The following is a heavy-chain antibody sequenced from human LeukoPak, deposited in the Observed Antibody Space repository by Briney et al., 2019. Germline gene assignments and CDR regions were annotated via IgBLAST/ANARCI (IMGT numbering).Heavy chain of an antibody. D-gene: IGHD6-13*01. Sequence: PSETLSLTCAVYGGSFSGYYWSWIRQPPGKGLEWIGEINHSGSTNYNPSLKSRVTISVDTSKNQFSLKLSSVTAADTAVYYCARDSSSWYGPLLRYWGQGTLVTVSS. V-gene: IGHV4-34*01. J-gene: IGHJ4*02. CDR2: INHSGST. CDR1: GGSFSGYY. CDR3: ARDSSSWYGPLLRY.